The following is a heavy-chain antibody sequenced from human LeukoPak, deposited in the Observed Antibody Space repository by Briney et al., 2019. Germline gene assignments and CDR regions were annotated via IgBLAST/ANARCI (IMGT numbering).Heavy chain of an antibody. D-gene: IGHD1-1*01. J-gene: IGHJ4*02. CDR1: GGSISGYY. V-gene: IGHV4-59*01. CDR3: VRVGTGTIDY. Sequence: SETLSLTCTVSGGSISGYYWGWIRQPPGKRLGWVGYIYYSGSTNYDPSLKSRVTISVEASKPKFSLKLNSVTAADTGFYYCVRVGTGTIDYWGQGTLVTVSS. CDR2: IYYSGST.